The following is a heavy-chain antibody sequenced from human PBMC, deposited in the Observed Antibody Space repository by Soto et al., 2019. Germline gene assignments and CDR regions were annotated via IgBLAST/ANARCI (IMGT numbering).Heavy chain of an antibody. CDR3: AKDIGRQWQWRGMGT. CDR2: ISWVGGTT. D-gene: IGHD6-19*01. J-gene: IGHJ5*02. Sequence: EVQLVESGGVVVQPGGSLRLSCAASGFTFDDYYMHWVRQAPGKGLEWVSLISWVGGTTYYADSVKGRFSISRDNSKNSLYLQMNSLRTEDTAWYYCAKDIGRQWQWRGMGTWGQGTLVTVSS. V-gene: IGHV3-43*01. CDR1: GFTFDDYY.